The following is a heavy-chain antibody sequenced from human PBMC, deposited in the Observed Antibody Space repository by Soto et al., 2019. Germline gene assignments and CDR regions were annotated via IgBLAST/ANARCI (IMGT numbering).Heavy chain of an antibody. CDR2: ISSSSSTI. D-gene: IGHD2-15*01. J-gene: IGHJ3*02. V-gene: IGHV3-48*01. Sequence: EVQLVESGGGLVQPGESLRLSCAASGLTFSSYSMNWVRQAPGKGLEWVSYISSSSSTIYYADSVKGRFTISRDNAKNSLYLQMNSLRPEDTAVYYCARDSPATVMVAADAFDIWGQGTMVTVSS. CDR3: ARDSPATVMVAADAFDI. CDR1: GLTFSSYS.